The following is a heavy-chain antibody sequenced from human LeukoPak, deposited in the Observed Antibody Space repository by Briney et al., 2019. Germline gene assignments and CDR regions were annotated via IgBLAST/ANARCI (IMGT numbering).Heavy chain of an antibody. Sequence: SETLSLTCTVSGGSISSGSYYWSWLRQPAGKGLEWIGRIYSSGITNYNPSLKSRVTISVDTSKNQFSLKLSSVTAADTAVYYCARDFTFWGQGTLVTVSS. CDR3: ARDFTF. J-gene: IGHJ4*02. V-gene: IGHV4-61*02. CDR1: GGSISSGSYY. CDR2: IYSSGIT.